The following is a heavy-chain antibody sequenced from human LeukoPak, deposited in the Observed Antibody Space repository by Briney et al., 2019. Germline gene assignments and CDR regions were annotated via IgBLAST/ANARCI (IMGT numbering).Heavy chain of an antibody. J-gene: IGHJ4*02. D-gene: IGHD6-19*01. V-gene: IGHV3-7*01. Sequence: PGGSLRLSCTASGFSFSTSWMSWVRQTPGKGLEWVANIKKDRSEEYYVDSVKTRFTISRDNAKNSLYLQLNSLIVEDTAVYYCARLSTSVAGGDHWGQGTLVTVSS. CDR3: ARLSTSVAGGDH. CDR2: IKKDRSEE. CDR1: GFSFSTSW.